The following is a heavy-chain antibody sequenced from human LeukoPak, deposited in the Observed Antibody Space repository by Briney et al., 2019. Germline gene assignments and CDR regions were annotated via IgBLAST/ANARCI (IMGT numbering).Heavy chain of an antibody. CDR2: IYYSGST. J-gene: IGHJ4*02. V-gene: IGHV4-39*01. Sequence: PSETLSLTCTVSGGSVSSSLHSWGWVRQPPEKGLEWIGRIYYSGSTNYKASFNSRVTMSVDRSKDQFSLKLTAVAPTDTAVYYCARHFYGDYVFDYWGKGTLVTVTS. CDR3: ARHFYGDYVFDY. CDR1: GGSVSSSLHS. D-gene: IGHD4-17*01.